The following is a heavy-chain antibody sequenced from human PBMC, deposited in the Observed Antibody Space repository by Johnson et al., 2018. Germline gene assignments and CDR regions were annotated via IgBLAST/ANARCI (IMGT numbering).Heavy chain of an antibody. CDR1: GYTFINYD. D-gene: IGHD2-15*01. J-gene: IGHJ6*03. Sequence: QVQLVQSGAEVKKPGASVKVSCKASGYTFINYDINWVRQATGQGPEWVGWMTPNSGNSGSAQKFQGRVSMTRDNSINTAYMELSSLRSEDTAVYYCARTVAATFRHYSYYMDVWGKGTTVTVSS. CDR2: MTPNSGNS. V-gene: IGHV1-8*01. CDR3: ARTVAATFRHYSYYMDV.